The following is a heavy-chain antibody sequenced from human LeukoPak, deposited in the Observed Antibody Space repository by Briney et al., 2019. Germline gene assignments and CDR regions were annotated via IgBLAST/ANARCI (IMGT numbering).Heavy chain of an antibody. V-gene: IGHV4-31*11. J-gene: IGHJ5*02. D-gene: IGHD3-22*01. Sequence: SETLSLTCAVSGGSISSYDWSWIPQHPGKGLEWIGYIYYSGSTYYNPSLKSRVTISVDTSKNQFSLKLSSVTAADTAVYYCARDRRGYYDSSGYYRFDPWGQGTLVTVSS. CDR1: GGSISSYD. CDR3: ARDRRGYYDSSGYYRFDP. CDR2: IYYSGST.